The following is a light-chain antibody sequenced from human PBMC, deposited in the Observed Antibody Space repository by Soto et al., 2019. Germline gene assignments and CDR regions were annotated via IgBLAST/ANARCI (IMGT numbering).Light chain of an antibody. V-gene: IGLV4-60*02. CDR1: SGHSSYI. J-gene: IGLJ3*02. CDR2: LEGSGSY. Sequence: QLVLTQSSSASASLGSSVKLTCTLSSGHSSYIIAWHQQQPGKAPRYLMKLEGSGSYNKGSGIPDHFSGSSSGADRYLTISNLQFEDEADYYCETWDSNTRVFGGGTKLTVL. CDR3: ETWDSNTRV.